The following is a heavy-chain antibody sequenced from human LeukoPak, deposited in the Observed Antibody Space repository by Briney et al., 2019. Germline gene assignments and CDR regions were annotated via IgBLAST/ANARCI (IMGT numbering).Heavy chain of an antibody. D-gene: IGHD5-24*01. V-gene: IGHV4-39*07. CDR2: IYYSGST. J-gene: IGHJ5*02. Sequence: SETLSLTCTVSGGSISSSSYYWGWIRQPPGKGLEWIGSIYYSGSTYYNPSLKSRVTISVDTSKNQFSLKLSSVTAADTAVYYCAREMATISQPIMWFDPWGQGTLVTVSS. CDR3: AREMATISQPIMWFDP. CDR1: GGSISSSSYY.